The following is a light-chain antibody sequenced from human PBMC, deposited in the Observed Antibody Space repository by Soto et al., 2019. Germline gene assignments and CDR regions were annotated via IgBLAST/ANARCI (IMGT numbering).Light chain of an antibody. CDR2: WAS. J-gene: IGKJ2*01. CDR1: QSVLYSANNKKY. V-gene: IGKV4-1*01. CDR3: HQYYSTPYT. Sequence: DILMTQSPDSLAVSLGERATIKCKSSQSVLYSANNKKYLAWYQQKPGQTPKLLIYWASTRESWVPDRFSGSGSGTDLPITISSLKAEDVEVNYSHQYYSTPYTFGQGTKMQIK.